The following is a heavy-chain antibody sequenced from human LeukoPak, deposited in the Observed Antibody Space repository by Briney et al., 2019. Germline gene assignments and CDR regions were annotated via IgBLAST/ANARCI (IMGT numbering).Heavy chain of an antibody. V-gene: IGHV4-4*07. CDR2: IYTSGST. CDR1: GGSISSYY. D-gene: IGHD7-27*01. Sequence: SSETLSLTCTVSGGSISSYYWNRIRQPAGEGLEWIGHIYTSGSTNYNPSLKSRVTMSVDTSKNQFSLKLSSVTAADTAVYYCARWGSHSYWYFDLWGRGTLVTVSS. CDR3: ARWGSHSYWYFDL. J-gene: IGHJ2*01.